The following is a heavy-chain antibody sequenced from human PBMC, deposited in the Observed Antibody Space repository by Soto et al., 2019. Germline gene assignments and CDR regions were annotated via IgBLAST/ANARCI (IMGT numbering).Heavy chain of an antibody. V-gene: IGHV1-69*13. CDR1: GGTFSSYA. CDR2: IIPIFGTA. Sequence: SVKVSCKSSGGTFSSYAISWVRQAPGQGLEWMGGIIPIFGTANYAQKFQGRVTITADESTSTAYMELSSLRSEDTAVYYCARDCRYCSGGSCYCYYGMDVWGQGTTVTVSS. D-gene: IGHD2-15*01. CDR3: ARDCRYCSGGSCYCYYGMDV. J-gene: IGHJ6*02.